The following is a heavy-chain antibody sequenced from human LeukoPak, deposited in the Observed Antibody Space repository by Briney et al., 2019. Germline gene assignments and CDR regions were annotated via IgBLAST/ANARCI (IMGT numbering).Heavy chain of an antibody. D-gene: IGHD3-10*01. CDR3: AKDSSSVRGVIPPLYY. CDR2: ISGSGGST. Sequence: GGSLRLSCAASGFTFSSYAMSWVRQAPGKGLEWVSAISGSGGSTYYADSVKGRFTISRDNSKNTLYLQMNSLRAEDTAVYYCAKDSSSVRGVIPPLYYWGQGTLVTVSS. V-gene: IGHV3-23*01. CDR1: GFTFSSYA. J-gene: IGHJ4*02.